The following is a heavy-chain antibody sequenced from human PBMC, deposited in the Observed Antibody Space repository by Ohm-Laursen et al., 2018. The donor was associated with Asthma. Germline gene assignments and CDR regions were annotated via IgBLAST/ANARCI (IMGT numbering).Heavy chain of an antibody. V-gene: IGHV4-30-4*01. J-gene: IGHJ4*02. CDR3: VREDFDWPPGYCDY. Sequence: TLSLTCTVSGGSISSGDYYWSWIRQPPGKGLEWIGYIYYSGSTYYNPSLKSRVTISIDTSKNQFSLKLSSVTAADTAVYYCVREDFDWPPGYCDYWGQGTLSPSPQ. CDR2: IYYSGST. CDR1: GGSISSGDYY. D-gene: IGHD3-9*01.